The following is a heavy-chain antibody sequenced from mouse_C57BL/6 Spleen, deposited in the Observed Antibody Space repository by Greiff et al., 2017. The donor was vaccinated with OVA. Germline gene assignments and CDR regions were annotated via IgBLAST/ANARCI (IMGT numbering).Heavy chain of an antibody. D-gene: IGHD2-2*01. V-gene: IGHV1-53*01. Sequence: QVQLKQPGTELVKPGASVKLSCKASGYTFTSYWMHWVKQRPGQGLEWIGNINPSNGGTNYNEKFKSKATLTVDKSSSTAYMQLSSLTSEDSAVYYCARGGGYGYDGGNYFDYWGQGTTLTVSS. J-gene: IGHJ2*01. CDR3: ARGGGYGYDGGNYFDY. CDR2: INPSNGGT. CDR1: GYTFTSYW.